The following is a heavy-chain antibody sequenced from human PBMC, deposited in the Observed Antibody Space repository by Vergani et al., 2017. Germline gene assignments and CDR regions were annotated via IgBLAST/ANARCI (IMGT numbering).Heavy chain of an antibody. CDR3: TTLGYCRSTSCYTRWDYYYYDGMCV. D-gene: IGHD2-2*02. Sequence: EVKLVGSGGGLVKPGGSLRLSCAASGFTFSNVWMSWVRQAPGKGLEWVGRIKSKTDGGTTDYAAPVKGRFTISRDESKNTQYLQMNSRKTEDTAVYYCTTLGYCRSTSCYTRWDYYYYDGMCVWGQGTTVTVSS. CDR1: GFTFSNVW. V-gene: IGHV3-15*01. CDR2: IKSKTDGGTT. J-gene: IGHJ6*02.